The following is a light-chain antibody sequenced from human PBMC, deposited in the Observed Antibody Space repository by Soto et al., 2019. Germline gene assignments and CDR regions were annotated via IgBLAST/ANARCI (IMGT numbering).Light chain of an antibody. CDR1: SSDVGGYNF. Sequence: QSALTQPASMSGSPGQSITISCTGTSSDVGGYNFVSWYQQHPGKAPKLMIYHVTNRPPGVYNRFSGAKSGNTASLTISGLQAEDEADYYYSSYTSNITPYVFGTGTKVTVL. CDR3: SSYTSNITPYV. J-gene: IGLJ1*01. V-gene: IGLV2-14*01. CDR2: HVT.